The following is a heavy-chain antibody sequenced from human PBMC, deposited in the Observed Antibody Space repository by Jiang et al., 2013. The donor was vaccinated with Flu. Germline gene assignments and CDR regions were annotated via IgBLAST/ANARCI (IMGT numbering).Heavy chain of an antibody. J-gene: IGHJ4*02. CDR2: IKQDGSEK. D-gene: IGHD3-22*01. CDR3: ARDRLGFSHDSSGYYNY. V-gene: IGHV3-7*03. Sequence: IKQDGSEKYYVDSVKGRFTISRDNAKNSLYLQMNSLRAEDTAVYYCARDRLGFSHDSSGYYNYWGQGTLVTVSS.